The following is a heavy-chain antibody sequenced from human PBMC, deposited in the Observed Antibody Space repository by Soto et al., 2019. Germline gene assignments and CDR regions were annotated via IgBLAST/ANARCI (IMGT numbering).Heavy chain of an antibody. D-gene: IGHD3-10*01. CDR1: GFTLSGRS. J-gene: IGHJ6*04. V-gene: IGHV3-74*01. CDR2: IDNAGTDS. CDR3: ARGWFGQDV. Sequence: EVQLVESGGGLVQPGGSLRLSCAASGFTLSGRSMHWVRQAPGKGLVWVSGIDNAGTDSTYADSVKGRFTSSRDNAKNMLYLKRNCMIVEDAGVYYCARGWFGQDVWGKGTTVTVSS.